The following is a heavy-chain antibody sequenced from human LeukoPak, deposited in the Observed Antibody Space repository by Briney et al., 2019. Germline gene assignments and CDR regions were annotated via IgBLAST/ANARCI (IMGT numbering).Heavy chain of an antibody. Sequence: GGSLRLSCAASGFTFSTSDMHWVRQAPGKGLEWVAFIRYDGSNKYYADSVKGRFTISRDNSKNTLYLQMNSLRAEDTAVYYCAKRRDSSGWWTFDYWGQGTLVTVSS. CDR1: GFTFSTSD. D-gene: IGHD6-19*01. CDR2: IRYDGSNK. J-gene: IGHJ4*02. V-gene: IGHV3-30*02. CDR3: AKRRDSSGWWTFDY.